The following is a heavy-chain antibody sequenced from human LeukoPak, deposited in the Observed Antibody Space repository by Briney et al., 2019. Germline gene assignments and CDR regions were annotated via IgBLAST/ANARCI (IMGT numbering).Heavy chain of an antibody. J-gene: IGHJ4*02. CDR1: GFTFTTYW. CDR3: ARDELWTVVEPALDY. CDR2: IRHDGSEA. D-gene: IGHD2-2*01. Sequence: PGGSLRLSCAASGFTFTTYWMTWVRQAPGMGLEWVANIRHDGSEAYYVDSVKGRFTISRDNAKNSLYLQMNSLRAEDTAVYYCARDELWTVVEPALDYWGQGTLVTVSS. V-gene: IGHV3-7*01.